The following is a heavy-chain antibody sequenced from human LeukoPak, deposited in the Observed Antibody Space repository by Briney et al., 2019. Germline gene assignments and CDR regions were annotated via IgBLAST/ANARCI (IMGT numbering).Heavy chain of an antibody. CDR3: ARVEDLGYCSGGSCLHYYMDV. V-gene: IGHV4-61*02. Sequence: SQTLSLTCTVSGGSISSGSYYWSWIRQPAGKGLEWIGRIYTSGSTNYNPSLKSRVTMSVDTSKNQFSLKLSSVTAADTAVYYCARVEDLGYCSGGSCLHYYMDVWGKGTTVTVSS. CDR2: IYTSGST. J-gene: IGHJ6*03. D-gene: IGHD2-15*01. CDR1: GGSISSGSYY.